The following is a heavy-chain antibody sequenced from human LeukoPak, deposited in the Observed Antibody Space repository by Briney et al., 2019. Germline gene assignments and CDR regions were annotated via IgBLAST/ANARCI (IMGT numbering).Heavy chain of an antibody. J-gene: IGHJ4*02. Sequence: GGSRRLSCTVTGLTFSSYWMSWVRPAPGEGLEWVDNIKQDGSEKFYVDSVKGRVTISRDNAKNSLYLQMNSLRGEDTAVYSCAASGLGYYFWGQGTLVTVSS. CDR3: AASGLGYYF. D-gene: IGHD7-27*01. V-gene: IGHV3-7*01. CDR1: GLTFSSYW. CDR2: IKQDGSEK.